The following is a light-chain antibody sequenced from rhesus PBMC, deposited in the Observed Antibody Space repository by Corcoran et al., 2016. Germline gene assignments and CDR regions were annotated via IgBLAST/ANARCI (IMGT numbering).Light chain of an antibody. CDR2: EAS. J-gene: IGKJ2*01. V-gene: IGKV1-25*01. CDR3: QHYYSTPCS. Sequence: DIQMTQSPSSLSASVGDRVTITCWASQGIANDLAWFQQKPGETPKLLIYEASSLQSGIPSRLSGSGSGTEFTLTISNLKSGDVATYYWQHYYSTPCSFGQGTKVEIK. CDR1: QGIAND.